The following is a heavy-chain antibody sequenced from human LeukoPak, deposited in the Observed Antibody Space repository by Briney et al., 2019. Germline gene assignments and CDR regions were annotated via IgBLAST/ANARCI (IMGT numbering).Heavy chain of an antibody. J-gene: IGHJ4*02. Sequence: PGGSLRLSCAASGFTFDDYAMHWVRQAPGKGLEWVAIISWGGDTTYYADSVRGRFTISRDNSKNSLYLQMNSLRTEDTAFYYCTRDTDYGSATNYFDSWGQGTLVSVSS. CDR2: ISWGGDTT. CDR1: GFTFDDYA. CDR3: TRDTDYGSATNYFDS. D-gene: IGHD3-10*01. V-gene: IGHV3-43*01.